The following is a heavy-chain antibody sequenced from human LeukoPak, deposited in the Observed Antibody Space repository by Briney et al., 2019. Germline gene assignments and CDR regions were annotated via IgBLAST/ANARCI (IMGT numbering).Heavy chain of an antibody. CDR1: GFTFSSYA. D-gene: IGHD2-2*02. CDR2: ISYDGSNK. Sequence: PGRSLRLSCAASGFTFSSYAMHWVRQAPGKGLEWVAVISYDGSNKYYADSVKGRFTISRDNSKNTLYLQMNSLRAEDTAVYYCAREVPAAIGGYFDYWGQGTLVTVSS. J-gene: IGHJ4*02. CDR3: AREVPAAIGGYFDY. V-gene: IGHV3-30-3*01.